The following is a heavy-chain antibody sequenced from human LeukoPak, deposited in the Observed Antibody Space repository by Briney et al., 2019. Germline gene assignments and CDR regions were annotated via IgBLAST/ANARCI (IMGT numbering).Heavy chain of an antibody. D-gene: IGHD6-19*01. CDR2: INPNSGGT. J-gene: IGHJ4*02. CDR1: GYIFSGYY. Sequence: ASVKVSCKASGYIFSGYYMHWVRQAPGQGLEWMGWINPNSGGTNYAQKFQGRVTMTRDTSISTAYMELSRLRSDDTAVYYCARVPVAGTPYFDYWGQGTLVTVSS. V-gene: IGHV1-2*02. CDR3: ARVPVAGTPYFDY.